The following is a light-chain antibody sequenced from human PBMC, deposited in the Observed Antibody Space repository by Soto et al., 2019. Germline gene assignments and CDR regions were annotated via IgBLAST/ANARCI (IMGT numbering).Light chain of an antibody. CDR3: SSYTTSTTVV. Sequence: QSALTQPASVFGSAGQSITFSCTGTSSDAGGYNFVSWYQQHPGKAPKLMIYEVSSRPSGVSNRFSGSKSGNTASLTISGLQPEDEADYYCSSYTTSTTVVFGTGTKV. J-gene: IGLJ1*01. V-gene: IGLV2-14*03. CDR1: SSDAGGYNF. CDR2: EVS.